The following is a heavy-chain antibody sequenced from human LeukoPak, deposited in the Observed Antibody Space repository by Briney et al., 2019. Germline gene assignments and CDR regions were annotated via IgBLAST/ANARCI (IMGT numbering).Heavy chain of an antibody. V-gene: IGHV3-23*01. CDR1: GFTFSSYT. Sequence: GGSLRLSCAASGFTFSSYTMTWVRQAPGEGLEWVSAITGSGGTTYYADSVKGRFTVSRDTSRNTLYLQMNSLRADDTAVYYCARGSPIVSDLDYWGQGTLVTVSS. CDR2: ITGSGGTT. D-gene: IGHD4-11*01. CDR3: ARGSPIVSDLDY. J-gene: IGHJ4*02.